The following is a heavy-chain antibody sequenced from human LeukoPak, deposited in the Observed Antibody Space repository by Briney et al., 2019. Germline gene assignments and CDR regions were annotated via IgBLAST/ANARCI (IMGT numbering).Heavy chain of an antibody. Sequence: GGSLRLSCVASRFTFSSYSMTWVRQAPGKGLEWVSSITSGGDYIYYADSVKGRFTTSRDNAKNSLSLQLNSLRVEDTAVYYCARGHYDVLAASYKWTPDYWGQGTLVTVSS. V-gene: IGHV3-21*01. CDR2: ITSGGDYI. CDR1: RFTFSSYS. D-gene: IGHD3-9*01. CDR3: ARGHYDVLAASYKWTPDY. J-gene: IGHJ4*02.